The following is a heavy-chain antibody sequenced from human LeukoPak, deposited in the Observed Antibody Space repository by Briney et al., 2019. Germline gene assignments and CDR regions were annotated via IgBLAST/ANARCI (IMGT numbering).Heavy chain of an antibody. V-gene: IGHV2-5*01. CDR1: GFSLSTSGVG. D-gene: IGHD3-3*01. Sequence: SGPTLVNPTQTLTLTCTFSGFSLSTSGVGVGWIRQPPGQALEWLALIYWNDDKRYSPSLKSRLTITKDTSKNQVVLTMTNMDPVDTATYYCAHSHKGFLEWLPNYYYYYGMDVWGQGTTVTVSS. J-gene: IGHJ6*02. CDR2: IYWNDDK. CDR3: AHSHKGFLEWLPNYYYYYGMDV.